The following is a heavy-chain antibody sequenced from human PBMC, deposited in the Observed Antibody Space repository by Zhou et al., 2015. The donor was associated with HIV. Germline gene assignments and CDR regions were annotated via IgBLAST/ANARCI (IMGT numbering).Heavy chain of an antibody. CDR2: IIPIFATT. J-gene: IGHJ2*01. Sequence: QVLLVQSGAEVKKPGSSVKVSCKASGGTFGSFGISWVRQAPGQGLEWMGDIIPIFATTKDAQKFQGRVTITADRYTNTVYMELRSLRSEDTAVYYCARDRGGRARPAWRYFDLWGRGTLVAVSS. D-gene: IGHD3-16*01. V-gene: IGHV1-69*06. CDR1: GGTFGSFG. CDR3: ARDRGGRARPAWRYFDL.